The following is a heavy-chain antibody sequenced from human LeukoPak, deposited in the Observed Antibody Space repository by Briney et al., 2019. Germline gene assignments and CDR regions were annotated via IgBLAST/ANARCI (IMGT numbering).Heavy chain of an antibody. CDR1: GYTFTGYY. CDR2: INPNSGGT. J-gene: IGHJ4*02. V-gene: IGHV1-2*02. Sequence: ASVKVSCKASGYTFTGYYIHWVRQAPGQGLEYMGWINPNSGGTNYAQKFQGRVTMTRDTSISTAYMELSSLRSDDTAVYYCARDLHYGSGSYLGNWGQGTLVTVSS. D-gene: IGHD3-10*01. CDR3: ARDLHYGSGSYLGN.